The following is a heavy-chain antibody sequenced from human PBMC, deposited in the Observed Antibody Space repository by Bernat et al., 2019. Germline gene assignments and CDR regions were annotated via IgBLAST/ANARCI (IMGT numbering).Heavy chain of an antibody. V-gene: IGHV3-30*18. CDR1: GFTFSSYG. J-gene: IGHJ4*02. CDR3: AKDNYGDYQPLDY. Sequence: QVQLVESGGGGVQPGRSLRLSCAASGFTFSSYGMHWGRQAPGKGLEWVAVISYDGSNKYYADSVKGRFTISRDNSKNTLYLQMNSLRAEDTAVYYCAKDNYGDYQPLDYWGQGTLVTVSS. CDR2: ISYDGSNK. D-gene: IGHD4-17*01.